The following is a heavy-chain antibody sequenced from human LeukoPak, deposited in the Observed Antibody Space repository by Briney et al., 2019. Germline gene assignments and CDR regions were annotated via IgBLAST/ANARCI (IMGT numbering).Heavy chain of an antibody. CDR3: ARDCPYSSSWYPSGLCY. Sequence: SETLSPTCTVSGGSISSSSYYWGWIRQPPGKGLEWIGSIYYSGSTYYNPSLKSRVTISVDTSKNQFSLKLSSVTAADTAVYYCARDCPYSSSWYPSGLCYWGQGTLVTVSS. D-gene: IGHD6-13*01. CDR1: GGSISSSSYY. V-gene: IGHV4-39*07. CDR2: IYYSGST. J-gene: IGHJ4*02.